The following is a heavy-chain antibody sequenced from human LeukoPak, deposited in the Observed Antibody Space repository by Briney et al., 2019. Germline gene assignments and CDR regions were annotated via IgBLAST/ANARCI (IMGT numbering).Heavy chain of an antibody. CDR3: ARARWELLSLYYFDY. Sequence: GGSLRLSCAASGFTFSSYWMSWVRQAPGKGLEWVANIKQDGSEKYYVDSVKGRFTISRDNAKNSLYLQMNSLRAEDTAVYYCARARWELLSLYYFDYWGQGTLVTVSS. J-gene: IGHJ4*02. CDR1: GFTFSSYW. V-gene: IGHV3-7*01. D-gene: IGHD1-26*01. CDR2: IKQDGSEK.